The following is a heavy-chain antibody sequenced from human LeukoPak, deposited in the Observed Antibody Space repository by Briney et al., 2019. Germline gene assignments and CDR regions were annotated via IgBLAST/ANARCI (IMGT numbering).Heavy chain of an antibody. CDR2: IYSGGST. J-gene: IGHJ4*02. CDR1: GFTFDDYG. D-gene: IGHD6-6*01. CDR3: ARDVPYSSSSVDY. V-gene: IGHV3-66*02. Sequence: QPGGSLRLSCAASGFTFDDYGMSWVRQAPGKGLEWVSVIYSGGSTYYADSVKGRFTISRDNSKNTLYLQMNSLRAVDTAVYYCARDVPYSSSSVDYWGQGTLVTVSS.